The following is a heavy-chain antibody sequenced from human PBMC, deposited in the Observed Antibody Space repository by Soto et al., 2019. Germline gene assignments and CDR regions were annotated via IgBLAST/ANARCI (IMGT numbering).Heavy chain of an antibody. CDR2: IRSKAYGGTT. CDR3: TSGLTCGGYCSSRPQYGMDV. V-gene: IGHV3-49*03. CDR1: GFTFGDYA. J-gene: IGHJ6*02. D-gene: IGHD2-2*01. Sequence: PGGSLRLSCTASGFTFGDYAMSWFRQAPGKGLEWVGFIRSKAYGGTTEYAASVKGRFTISRDDSKSIAYLQMNSLKTEDTAVYYCTSGLTCGGYCSSRPQYGMDVWGQGTTVTVSS.